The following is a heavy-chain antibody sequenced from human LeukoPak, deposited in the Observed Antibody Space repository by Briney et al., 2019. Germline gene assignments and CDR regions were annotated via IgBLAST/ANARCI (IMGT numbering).Heavy chain of an antibody. CDR1: GFTFSSYA. D-gene: IGHD3-3*01. CDR3: AKSTIFGVVDYYYGMDV. J-gene: IGHJ6*02. V-gene: IGHV3-23*01. Sequence: GGSLRLSCAASGFTFSSYAMSWVRQAPGKGLEWVSAISGSGGGTYYADSVKGRFTISRDNSKNTLYLQMNSLRAEDTAVYYCAKSTIFGVVDYYYGMDVWGQGTTVTVSS. CDR2: ISGSGGGT.